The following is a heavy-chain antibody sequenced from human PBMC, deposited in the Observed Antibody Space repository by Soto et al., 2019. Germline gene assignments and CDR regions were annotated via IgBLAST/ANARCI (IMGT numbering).Heavy chain of an antibody. Sequence: GGSLRLSCAASGFTFCSYWMHWVRQAPGKGLVWVSRINSDGSSTSYADSVKGRFTISRDNAKNTLYLQMNSLRAEDTAVYYCARDSYDSSGYYPRMDVWGRGTTVTVSS. CDR3: ARDSYDSSGYYPRMDV. V-gene: IGHV3-74*01. CDR1: GFTFCSYW. CDR2: INSDGSST. D-gene: IGHD3-22*01. J-gene: IGHJ6*02.